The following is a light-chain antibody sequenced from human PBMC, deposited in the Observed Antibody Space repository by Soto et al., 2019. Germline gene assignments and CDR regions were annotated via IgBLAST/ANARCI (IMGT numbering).Light chain of an antibody. V-gene: IGKV1-39*01. J-gene: IGKJ4*01. CDR1: QSINFY. Sequence: DIQMTQSPSSLSASVGDRVTITCRASQSINFYLNWYQQKPGKAPKLLISAASSLQSGVPSRFSGSGSGTDFTLTISSLQPEDIATYYCQQYGNLPLTVGGGTKVDIK. CDR2: AAS. CDR3: QQYGNLPLT.